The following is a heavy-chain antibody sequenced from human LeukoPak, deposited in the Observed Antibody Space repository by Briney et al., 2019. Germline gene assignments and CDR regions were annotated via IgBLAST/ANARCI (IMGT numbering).Heavy chain of an antibody. J-gene: IGHJ4*02. D-gene: IGHD7-27*01. V-gene: IGHV4-31*03. CDR3: ARGLTGDPRMFDY. CDR2: IYYSGST. CDR1: GGSISSGGYY. Sequence: SETLSLTCTVSGGSISSGGYYWSWIRQHPGKGLEWIGYIYYSGSTYYNPSLKSRVTISVDTSKNQFSLKLSSVTAADTAVYYCARGLTGDPRMFDYWGQGTLVTVSS.